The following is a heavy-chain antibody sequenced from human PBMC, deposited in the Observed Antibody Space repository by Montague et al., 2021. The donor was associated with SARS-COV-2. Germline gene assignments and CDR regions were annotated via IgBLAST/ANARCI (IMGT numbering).Heavy chain of an antibody. D-gene: IGHD6-25*01. CDR1: GFTFSRSA. V-gene: IGHV3-33*06. J-gene: IGHJ4*02. CDR2: IWHDGTKK. Sequence: SLRLSCAASGFTFSRSAMHWVRQAPGKGLEWVAVIWHDGTKKFHXNSVKGRFIISRDNSQNLLHLQMNSVRGDDTALYYCAKSKAAAGMASAFDVWGQGTLVTVSS. CDR3: AKSKAAAGMASAFDV.